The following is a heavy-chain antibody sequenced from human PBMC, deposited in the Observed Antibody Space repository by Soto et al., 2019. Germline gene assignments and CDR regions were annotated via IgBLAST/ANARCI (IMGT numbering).Heavy chain of an antibody. CDR3: ARDAQGVVNNYFDY. Sequence: QVQLVESGGGVVQPGRSLRLSCAASGFTFSSYAMHWVRQAPGKGLEWVAVISYDGSNKYYADSVKGRFTISRDNSKNTLYLQMNSLRAEDAAEYYCARDAQGVVNNYFDYWGQGTLVTVSS. J-gene: IGHJ4*02. CDR1: GFTFSSYA. D-gene: IGHD3-3*01. CDR2: ISYDGSNK. V-gene: IGHV3-30-3*01.